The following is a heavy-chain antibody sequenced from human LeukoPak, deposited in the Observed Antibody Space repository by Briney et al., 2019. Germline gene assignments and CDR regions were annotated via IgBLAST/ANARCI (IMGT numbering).Heavy chain of an antibody. CDR1: GITLSNYG. D-gene: IGHD3-22*01. CDR2: ISDSGGIT. Sequence: PGGSLRLSCAVSGITLSNYGMSWVRQAPGKGLEWVAGISDSGGITNYADSVKGRFTISRDNAKNSLYLQMNSLRAEDTAVYYCARIPGYYDSSGYSNAFDIWGQGTMVTVSS. V-gene: IGHV3-48*04. CDR3: ARIPGYYDSSGYSNAFDI. J-gene: IGHJ3*02.